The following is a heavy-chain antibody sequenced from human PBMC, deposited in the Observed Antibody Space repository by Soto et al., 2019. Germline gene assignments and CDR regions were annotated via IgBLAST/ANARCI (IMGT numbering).Heavy chain of an antibody. CDR1: GFTFSSYA. J-gene: IGHJ6*02. CDR2: ISYDGSNK. CDR3: ARVGTYCSSTSCYRYYYYYGMDV. D-gene: IGHD2-2*01. Sequence: GGSLRLSCAASGFTFSSYAMHWVRQAPGKGLEWVAVISYDGSNKYYADSVKGRFTISRDNSKNTLYLQMNSLRAEDTAVYYCARVGTYCSSTSCYRYYYYYGMDVWGQGTTVTVSS. V-gene: IGHV3-30-3*01.